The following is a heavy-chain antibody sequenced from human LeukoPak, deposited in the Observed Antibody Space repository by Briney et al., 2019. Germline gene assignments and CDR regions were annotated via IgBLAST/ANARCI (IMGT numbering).Heavy chain of an antibody. CDR3: ARAYSSSSGRDGFDI. J-gene: IGHJ3*02. CDR2: IYYTGSA. V-gene: IGHV4-59*08. CDR1: GATITRYY. Sequence: PSETLSLTCTVSGATITRYYWSWIRQPPGKGLEWIGYIYYTGSANYNPSLKSRVSISVDTSKNQFSLRLSSVTAADTAVYYCARAYSSSSGRDGFDIWGQGTTVVVSA. D-gene: IGHD6-6*01.